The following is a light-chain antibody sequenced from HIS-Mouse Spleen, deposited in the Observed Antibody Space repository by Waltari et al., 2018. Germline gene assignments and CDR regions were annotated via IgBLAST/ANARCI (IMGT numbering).Light chain of an antibody. J-gene: IGKJ3*01. Sequence: EIVLTQSQATLPLSPGEVATLSCRASQSVRSYLSWYQQKPGQAPRLLIYDASNRATGIPARFSGSGSGTDFTLTISSLEPEDFAVYYCQQRSNWPIFTFGPGTKVDIK. CDR3: QQRSNWPIFT. CDR1: QSVRSY. CDR2: DAS. V-gene: IGKV3-11*01.